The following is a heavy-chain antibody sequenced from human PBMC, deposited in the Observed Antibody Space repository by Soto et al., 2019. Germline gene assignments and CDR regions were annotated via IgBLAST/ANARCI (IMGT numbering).Heavy chain of an antibody. Sequence: QVQLVQSGAEVKKPGSSVKVSSKASGGTFNSYAISWVRQAPGQGLECMGGIIPIFGTANYAQKFQGRVTITADESTSTAYMELSSLRSEDTAVYYCASIRDGYNLHYYYGMDVWGQGTTVTVSS. CDR1: GGTFNSYA. V-gene: IGHV1-69*12. CDR2: IIPIFGTA. D-gene: IGHD5-12*01. CDR3: ASIRDGYNLHYYYGMDV. J-gene: IGHJ6*02.